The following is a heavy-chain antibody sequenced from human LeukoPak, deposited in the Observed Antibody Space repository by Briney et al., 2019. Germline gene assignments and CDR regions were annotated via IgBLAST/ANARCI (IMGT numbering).Heavy chain of an antibody. V-gene: IGHV4-39*01. CDR1: GDSISSSSYY. D-gene: IGHD2-8*02. Sequence: SETLSLTCTVSGDSISSSSYYWGWIRQPPGKGLEWIGSIYYSGSTYYNPSLKSRVTMSVDTSKNQFSLKLSSVTAADTAVYYCARHGGVGVIPDFDYWGSGTLVTVSS. CDR2: IYYSGST. J-gene: IGHJ4*02. CDR3: ARHGGVGVIPDFDY.